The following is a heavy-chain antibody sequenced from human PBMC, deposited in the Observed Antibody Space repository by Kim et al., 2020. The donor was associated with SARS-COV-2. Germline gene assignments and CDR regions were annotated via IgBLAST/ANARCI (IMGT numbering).Heavy chain of an antibody. CDR1: GFTFSDYY. V-gene: IGHV3-11*06. CDR2: ISSSSSYT. CDR3: ARVWRYCGGDCRYYFDY. J-gene: IGHJ4*02. D-gene: IGHD2-21*01. Sequence: GGSLRLSCAASGFTFSDYYMSWIRQAPGKGLEWVSYISSSSSYTNYADSVKGRFTISRDNAKNSLYLQMNSLRAEDTAVYYCARVWRYCGGDCRYYFDYWGQGTLVTVSS.